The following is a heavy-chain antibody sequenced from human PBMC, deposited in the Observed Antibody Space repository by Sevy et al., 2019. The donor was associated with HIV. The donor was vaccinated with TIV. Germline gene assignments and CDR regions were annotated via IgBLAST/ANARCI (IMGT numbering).Heavy chain of an antibody. CDR2: IYTSGTT. V-gene: IGHV4-61*02. D-gene: IGHD6-19*01. J-gene: IGHJ4*02. Sequence: SETLSLTCTVSGGSFGSSSYYWNWIRQPAGKGLEWIGRIYTSGTTNYNTSLKSRVTMSVDTSKNQFSLKLSSVTSAATAVYYCAGRIAVAAFDYWGQGNLVTVSS. CDR1: GGSFGSSSYY. CDR3: AGRIAVAAFDY.